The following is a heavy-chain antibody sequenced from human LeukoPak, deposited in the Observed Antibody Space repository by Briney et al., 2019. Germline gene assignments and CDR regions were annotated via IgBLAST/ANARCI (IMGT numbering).Heavy chain of an antibody. CDR3: ARDPRSITIFGVVTTPLDY. CDR2: IIPIFGTA. V-gene: IGHV1-69*13. J-gene: IGHJ4*02. CDR1: GGTFSSYA. D-gene: IGHD3-3*01. Sequence: GASVKVSCKASGGTFSSYAISWVRQAPGQWLEWMGGIIPIFGTANYAQKFQGRVTITADESTSTAYMELSSLRSEDTAVYYCARDPRSITIFGVVTTPLDYWGQGTLVTVSS.